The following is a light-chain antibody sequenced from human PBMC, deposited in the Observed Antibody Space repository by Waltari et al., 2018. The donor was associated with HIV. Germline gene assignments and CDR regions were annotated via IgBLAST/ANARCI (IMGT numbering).Light chain of an antibody. V-gene: IGKV3-20*01. CDR1: QSVSSSY. CDR3: QQYGSSPT. Sequence: EIVLTQTPGTLSMSPEERATISCRASQSVSSSYLAWYQQKPGQAPRLLIYGASSRATGIPDRFSGSGSGTDFTLTISRLEPEDFAVYYCQQYGSSPTFGQGTRLEIK. J-gene: IGKJ5*01. CDR2: GAS.